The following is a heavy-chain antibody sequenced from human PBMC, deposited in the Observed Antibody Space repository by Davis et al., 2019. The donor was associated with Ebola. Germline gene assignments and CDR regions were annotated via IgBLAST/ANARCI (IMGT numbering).Heavy chain of an antibody. D-gene: IGHD3-10*01. CDR2: INHSGST. J-gene: IGHJ4*02. V-gene: IGHV4-34*01. CDR3: ARGPLLLWFGELRY. CDR1: GGSISSYY. Sequence: SETLSLTCTVSGGSISSYYWSWIRQPPGKGLEWIGEINHSGSTNYNPSLKSRVTISVDTSKNQFSLKLSSVTAADTAVYYCARGPLLLWFGELRYWGQGTLVTVSS.